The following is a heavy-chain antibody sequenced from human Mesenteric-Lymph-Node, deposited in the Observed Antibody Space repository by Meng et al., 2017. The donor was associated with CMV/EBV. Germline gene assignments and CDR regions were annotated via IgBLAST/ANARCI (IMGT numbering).Heavy chain of an antibody. CDR2: IYYSGST. D-gene: IGHD2/OR15-2a*01. J-gene: IGHJ5*02. CDR3: ARGLSTLDWFDP. V-gene: IGHV4-39*07. Sequence: VSGGSISSSSYYWGWIRQPPGKGLEWIGSIYYSGSTYYNPSLKSRLTISVDTSKNQFSLRLSSVTAADTAVYYCARGLSTLDWFDPWGQGTLVTVSS. CDR1: GGSISSSSYY.